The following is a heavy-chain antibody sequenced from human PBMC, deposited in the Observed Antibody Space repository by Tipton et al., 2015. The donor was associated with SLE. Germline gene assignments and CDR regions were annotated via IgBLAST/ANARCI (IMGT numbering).Heavy chain of an antibody. D-gene: IGHD4-17*01. CDR1: GGSITNHY. V-gene: IGHV4-59*11. J-gene: IGHJ4*02. CDR3: ARRRDDYGNYYDY. Sequence: TLSLTCTVSGGSITNHYWNWIRQPPGKGLEWIGYIHYSGTTHDNPSLKSRVTMSVDMSKNQFSLRLTSVTAADTAVYYCARRRDDYGNYYDYWAQGTLVTVSS. CDR2: IHYSGTT.